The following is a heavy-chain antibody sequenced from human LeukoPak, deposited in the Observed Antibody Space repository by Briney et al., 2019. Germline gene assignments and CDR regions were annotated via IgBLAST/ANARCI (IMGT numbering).Heavy chain of an antibody. D-gene: IGHD2-2*01. Sequence: SETLSLTCAVYGGSFSGYYWSWIRQPPGKGLEWIGEINHSGSTNDNPSLKSRVTISVDTSKNQFSLKLSSVTAADTAVYYCARGDIVVVPAGNYYYGMDVWGKGTTVTVSS. J-gene: IGHJ6*04. CDR1: GGSFSGYY. CDR2: INHSGST. CDR3: ARGDIVVVPAGNYYYGMDV. V-gene: IGHV4-34*01.